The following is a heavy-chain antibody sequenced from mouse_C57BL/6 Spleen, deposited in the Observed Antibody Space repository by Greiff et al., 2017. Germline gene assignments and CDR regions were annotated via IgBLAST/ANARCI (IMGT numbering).Heavy chain of an antibody. V-gene: IGHV1-53*01. CDR1: GYTFTSYW. J-gene: IGHJ1*03. Sequence: QVQLQQPGTELVKPGASGYTFTSYWMHWVKQRPGQGLEWLGNINPSNGGTNYNEKFKSKATLTVDKSSSTAYMQLSSLTSEDSAVYYCARFPYWYFDVWGTGTTVTGSS. CDR2: INPSNGGT. CDR3: ARFPYWYFDV.